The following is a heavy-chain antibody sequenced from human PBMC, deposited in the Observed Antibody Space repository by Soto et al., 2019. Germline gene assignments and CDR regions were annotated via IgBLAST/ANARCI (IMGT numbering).Heavy chain of an antibody. Sequence: SETLSLTCTVSGDSISDSRYYWGWIRQPPGKGLEWIGSVFHSGTTYSTPSLKSRVTMSIDTSKNQFSLRLSSVTAADTAVYYCARHRPLRYFDWSFSYCFDFCGQGGLLTVSS. D-gene: IGHD3-9*01. V-gene: IGHV4-39*01. CDR1: GDSISDSRYY. CDR2: VFHSGTT. CDR3: ARHRPLRYFDWSFSYCFDF. J-gene: IGHJ4*02.